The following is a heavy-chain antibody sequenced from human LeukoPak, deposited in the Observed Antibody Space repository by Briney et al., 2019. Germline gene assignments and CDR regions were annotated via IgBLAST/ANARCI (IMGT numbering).Heavy chain of an antibody. D-gene: IGHD1-26*01. CDR1: GGTFSSYA. CDR2: IIPIFGIA. CDR3: ARVPSGAGIAY. Sequence: SVKVSCKASGGTFSSYAISWVRQAPGQGLEWMGRIIPIFGIANYAQKFQGGVTITADKSTSTAYMELSSLRSEDTAVYYCARVPSGAGIAYWGQGTLVTVSS. V-gene: IGHV1-69*04. J-gene: IGHJ4*02.